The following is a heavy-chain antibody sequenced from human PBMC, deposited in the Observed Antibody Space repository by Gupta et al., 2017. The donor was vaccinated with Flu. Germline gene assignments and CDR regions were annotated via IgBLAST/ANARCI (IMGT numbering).Heavy chain of an antibody. J-gene: IGHJ4*02. CDR1: GFTFDDYA. V-gene: IGHV3-9*01. CDR3: AKDILDGTSGSYYDY. CDR2: ISWNSGSI. D-gene: IGHD1-26*01. Sequence: EVQLVESGGGLVQPGRSLRLSCAASGFTFDDYAMPWVRQAPGKGLEWVSGISWNSGSIGYADSVKGRFTISRDNAKNSLYLQMNSLRAEDTALYYCAKDILDGTSGSYYDYWGQGTLVTVSS.